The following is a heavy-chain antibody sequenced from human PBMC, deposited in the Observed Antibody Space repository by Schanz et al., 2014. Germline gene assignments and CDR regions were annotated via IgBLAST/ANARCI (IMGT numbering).Heavy chain of an antibody. V-gene: IGHV3-30*18. CDR1: GFSFSDYG. J-gene: IGHJ4*02. CDR2: ISYHGSER. D-gene: IGHD3-22*01. Sequence: QVQLVESGGGVVQPGRSLRLSCAGSGFSFSDYGMHWVRQAPGRGLEWVAVISYHGSERYYADSVKGRFTISRDNSKNTLYLQMNSLRTEDTAVYFCAKSYDTSGYSGFDYWGQGTLVTVPS. CDR3: AKSYDTSGYSGFDY.